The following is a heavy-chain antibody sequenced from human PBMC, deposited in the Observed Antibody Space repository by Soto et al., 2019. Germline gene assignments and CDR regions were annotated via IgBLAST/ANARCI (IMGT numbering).Heavy chain of an antibody. D-gene: IGHD3-10*01. Sequence: SETLSLTCTVSGGSIRSYYWSWIRQPPGKGLEWIGYIFYSGSTNYNPSLKSRVTISVDTSKNQFSLKLSSVTAADTAVYFCARTYGRGAFDIWGQGTMVT. CDR1: GGSIRSYY. J-gene: IGHJ3*02. V-gene: IGHV4-59*08. CDR3: ARTYGRGAFDI. CDR2: IFYSGST.